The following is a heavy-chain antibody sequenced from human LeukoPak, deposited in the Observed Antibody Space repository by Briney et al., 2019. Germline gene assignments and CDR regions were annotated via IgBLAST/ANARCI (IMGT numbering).Heavy chain of an antibody. CDR3: AKAGDNTTTNPYYFDY. J-gene: IGHJ4*02. Sequence: GGSLRLSCAPSVFTFRRYAMSCVPQSPGRGREWVSGIRGGGGSTYSAVSVKARFTISRDNSKNTLYLQMNSLRAEDTAVYYCAKAGDNTTTNPYYFDYWGQGTLLTVSS. CDR1: VFTFRRYA. D-gene: IGHD3-16*01. CDR2: IRGGGGST. V-gene: IGHV3-23*01.